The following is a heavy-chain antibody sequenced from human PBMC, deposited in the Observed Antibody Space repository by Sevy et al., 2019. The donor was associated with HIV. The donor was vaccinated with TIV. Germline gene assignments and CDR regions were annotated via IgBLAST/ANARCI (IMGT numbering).Heavy chain of an antibody. CDR1: GFTFDTYW. CDR2: IDPRGNER. CDR3: VRVLWDVLVVPEATPSPWLDS. Sequence: GGSLRLSCAASGFTFDTYWMGWVRQAPGRGLEWVASIDPRGNERDYLDSLKGRFTISRDNAKNSLYLQMYSLTAGDTGLYSCVRVLWDVLVVPEATPSPWLDSWGQGTLVTVSS. J-gene: IGHJ5*01. D-gene: IGHD3-16*02. V-gene: IGHV3-7*03.